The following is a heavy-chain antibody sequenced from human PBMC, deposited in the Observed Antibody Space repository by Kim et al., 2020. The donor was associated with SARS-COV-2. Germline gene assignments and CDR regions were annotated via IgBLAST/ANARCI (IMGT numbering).Heavy chain of an antibody. Sequence: SVKVSCKASGFSFSSTAMQWVRQARGQRLEWMGWIVLGSGDTIIAQNFQQRVTLTRDMSTSTAYMELSSLTSEDAAVYYCATGNRGREEFDYWGQGSLV. D-gene: IGHD3-16*01. CDR2: IVLGSGDT. V-gene: IGHV1-58*02. CDR3: ATGNRGREEFDY. CDR1: GFSFSSTA. J-gene: IGHJ4*02.